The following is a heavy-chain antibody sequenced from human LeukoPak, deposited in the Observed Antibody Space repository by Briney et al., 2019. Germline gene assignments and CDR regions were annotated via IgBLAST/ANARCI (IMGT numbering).Heavy chain of an antibody. CDR2: IIPTSGGT. CDR1: GYTFTDNY. V-gene: IGHV1-2*02. J-gene: IGHJ4*02. Sequence: ASVKVSCKASGYTFTDNYMHWVRQAPGQGLEWMGWIIPTSGGTNYAQKFQGRVTMTRDTSISTAYMELRSLRSDDTAVYYCARDPDYDILTGYSPFDYWGQGTLVTVSS. D-gene: IGHD3-9*01. CDR3: ARDPDYDILTGYSPFDY.